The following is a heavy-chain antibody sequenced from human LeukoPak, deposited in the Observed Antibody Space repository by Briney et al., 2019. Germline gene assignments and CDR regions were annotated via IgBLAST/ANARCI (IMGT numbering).Heavy chain of an antibody. CDR1: GGSISSYY. J-gene: IGHJ5*02. CDR2: IYYSGST. V-gene: IGHV4-59*05. CDR3: ARGDIVVVPAAIGDNWFDP. Sequence: SETLSLTCTVSGGSISSYYWSWIRQPPGKGLEWIGSIYYSGSTYYNPSLKSRVTISVDTSKNQFSLKLSSVTAADTAVYYCARGDIVVVPAAIGDNWFDPWGQGTLVTVSS. D-gene: IGHD2-2*01.